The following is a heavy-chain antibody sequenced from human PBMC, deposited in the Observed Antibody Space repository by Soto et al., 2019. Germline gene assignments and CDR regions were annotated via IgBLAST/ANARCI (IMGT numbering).Heavy chain of an antibody. Sequence: SETLSLTCAVYGGSFSGYYWSWIRQPPGKGLEWIGEINHSGSTNYNPSLKSRVTISVDTSKNQFSLKLSSVTAADTAVYYCARRCSGGELLRYLDWPSKASYYYYRDVWGKGTTVTVSS. J-gene: IGHJ6*03. V-gene: IGHV4-34*01. CDR3: ARRCSGGELLRYLDWPSKASYYYYRDV. CDR1: GGSFSGYY. D-gene: IGHD3-9*01. CDR2: INHSGST.